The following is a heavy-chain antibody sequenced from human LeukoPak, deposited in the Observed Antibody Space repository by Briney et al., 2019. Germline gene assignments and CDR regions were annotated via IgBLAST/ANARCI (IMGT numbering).Heavy chain of an antibody. Sequence: ASVKVSCKATGYTFTSYGISWVRQAPGQGLEWMGWISAYNGNTNYTQKLQGRVTMTRDTSISTAYMELSRLRSDDTAVYYCARDGLTMVRGVIITSFDYWGQGTLVTVSS. CDR3: ARDGLTMVRGVIITSFDY. J-gene: IGHJ4*02. D-gene: IGHD3-10*01. CDR2: ISAYNGNT. V-gene: IGHV1-18*01. CDR1: GYTFTSYG.